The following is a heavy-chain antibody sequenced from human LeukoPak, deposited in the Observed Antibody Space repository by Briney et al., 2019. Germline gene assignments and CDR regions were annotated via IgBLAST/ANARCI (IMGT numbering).Heavy chain of an antibody. CDR1: GGTFRGYY. Sequence: ASETLSLTCAVYGGTFRGYYWSWIRQPPGKGLEWIGEIHYTGATNYKPSLKSRVTISGDPSKNQVSLRVSSVTAADTAVYYCARGVLGPYYFDLWGRGTLVTVSS. CDR3: ARGVLGPYYFDL. CDR2: IHYTGAT. V-gene: IGHV4-34*01. D-gene: IGHD7-27*01. J-gene: IGHJ2*01.